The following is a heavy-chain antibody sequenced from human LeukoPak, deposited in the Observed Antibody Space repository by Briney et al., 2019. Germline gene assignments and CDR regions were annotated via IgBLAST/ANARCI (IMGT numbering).Heavy chain of an antibody. CDR2: ISSSGRSI. D-gene: IGHD3-22*01. CDR1: GFTFSSYE. CDR3: ARLDSSGFDY. V-gene: IGHV3-48*03. J-gene: IGHJ4*02. Sequence: GGSLRLSCAASGFTFSSYEMNWVRQAPGKGLEWVSYISSSGRSIYNADSVKGRFTISRDNAKNSLYLQMNSLRAEDTAVHYCARLDSSGFDYWGQGTLVTVSS.